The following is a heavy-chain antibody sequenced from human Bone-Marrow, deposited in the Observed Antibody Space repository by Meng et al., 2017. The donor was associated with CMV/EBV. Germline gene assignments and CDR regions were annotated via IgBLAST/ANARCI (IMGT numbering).Heavy chain of an antibody. J-gene: IGHJ4*02. CDR1: GHTFSDYY. V-gene: IGHV1-2*02. D-gene: IGHD3-22*01. CDR3: ATCTEAYYDSRGSFWNF. Sequence: ASVKVSCQTSGHTFSDYYLHWVRQAPGQGLEWMGWGNPNSGGTIYAQKFQGRVTMTRDTSISTAYMELSGLRSDDTAVYYCATCTEAYYDSRGSFWNFWGQGTLVTVSS. CDR2: GNPNSGGT.